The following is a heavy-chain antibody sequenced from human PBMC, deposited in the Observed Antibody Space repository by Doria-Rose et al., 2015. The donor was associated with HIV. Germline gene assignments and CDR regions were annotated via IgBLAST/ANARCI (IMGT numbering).Heavy chain of an antibody. CDR1: GVSLSSPGMG. Sequence: QVTLRESGPVLVKPTETLTLTCTVSGVSLSSPGMGASWIRQPPGKALEWLANIFSDDERSYKTSLKSRLTISRDTAKSQLVLTMTDMDPVDTATYYCARIKSSRWYHKYYFDFWGQGTLVIVSA. CDR3: ARIKSSRWYHKYYFDF. CDR2: IFSDDER. J-gene: IGHJ4*02. D-gene: IGHD6-13*01. V-gene: IGHV2-26*01.